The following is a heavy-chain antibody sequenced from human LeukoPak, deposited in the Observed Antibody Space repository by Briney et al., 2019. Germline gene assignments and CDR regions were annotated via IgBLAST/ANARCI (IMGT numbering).Heavy chain of an antibody. CDR3: ARAARVPYYFDY. CDR1: GYSFSTHW. D-gene: IGHD6-6*01. V-gene: IGHV5-51*01. Sequence: GESLKISCKGSGYSFSTHWIAWVRQMPGKGLDWMGIIYPGDSDTRYSPSFQGQVTISADKSISTAYLQWSSLKASDTAMYYCARAARVPYYFDYWGQGTLVTVSS. CDR2: IYPGDSDT. J-gene: IGHJ4*02.